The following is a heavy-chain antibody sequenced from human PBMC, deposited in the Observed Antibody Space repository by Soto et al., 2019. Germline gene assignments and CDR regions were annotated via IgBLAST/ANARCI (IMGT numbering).Heavy chain of an antibody. V-gene: IGHV4-61*01. J-gene: IGHJ4*02. CDR2: IYYSGST. CDR3: ASLLPSASSGYGGFDY. D-gene: IGHD3-22*01. CDR1: GGSVSSGSYY. Sequence: QVQLQESGPGLVKPSETLSLTCTVSGGSVSSGSYYWSWIRQPPGKGLEWIGYIYYSGSTNYNPSLMTRVTISIDTSKNQFSLKLSSVTAAATAVYYCASLLPSASSGYGGFDYWGQGTMVTVSS.